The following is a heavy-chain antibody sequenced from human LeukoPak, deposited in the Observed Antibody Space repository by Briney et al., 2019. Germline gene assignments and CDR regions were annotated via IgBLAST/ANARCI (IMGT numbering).Heavy chain of an antibody. J-gene: IGHJ4*02. CDR2: INHSGST. D-gene: IGHD6-13*01. Sequence: GSLRLSCAASGFTVSSNYMSWVRQAPGKGLEWIGEINHSGSTNYNPSLKSRVTISVDTSKNQFSLKLSSVTAADTAVYYCARTGGYSSSWYGYWGQGTLVTVSS. V-gene: IGHV4-34*01. CDR3: ARTGGYSSSWYGY. CDR1: GFTVSSNY.